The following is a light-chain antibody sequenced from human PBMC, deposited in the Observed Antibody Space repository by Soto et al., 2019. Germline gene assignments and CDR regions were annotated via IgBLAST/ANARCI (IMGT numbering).Light chain of an antibody. V-gene: IGLV2-11*01. CDR1: NSDVGGYNY. Sequence: QSVLAQPPSVSGSPGQSVTISCTGANSDVGGYNYVSWYQHHPDTVPKLIIFGVSKRPSGVPDRFSGSKSGNTASLTISGLQTEDEADYFCCSYAGTYTVFFGGGTKVTVL. J-gene: IGLJ2*01. CDR3: CSYAGTYTVF. CDR2: GVS.